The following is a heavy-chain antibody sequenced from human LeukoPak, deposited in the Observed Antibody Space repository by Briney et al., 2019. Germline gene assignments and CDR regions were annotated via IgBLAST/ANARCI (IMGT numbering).Heavy chain of an antibody. CDR3: ARGHRDYDYVWGSYRSYYFDY. D-gene: IGHD3-16*02. Sequence: SETLSLTCAVYGGSFSGYYWSWIRQPPGKGLEWIGEINHSGSTNYNPSLKSRVTISVDTSKNQFSLKLSSVTAAATAVYYCARGHRDYDYVWGSYRSYYFDYWGQGTLVTVSS. CDR1: GGSFSGYY. V-gene: IGHV4-34*01. J-gene: IGHJ4*02. CDR2: INHSGST.